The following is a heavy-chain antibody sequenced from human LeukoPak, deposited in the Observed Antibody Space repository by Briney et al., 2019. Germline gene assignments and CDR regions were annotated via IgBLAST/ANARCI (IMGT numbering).Heavy chain of an antibody. J-gene: IGHJ3*02. CDR1: GFSLSTSGVG. CDR2: IYWNDDK. CDR3: ARFNLGYCNGGSCYYRSAFDI. V-gene: IGHV2-5*01. D-gene: IGHD2-15*01. Sequence: ESGPTLVNPTQTLTLTCTFSGFSLSTSGVGVGWIRQPPGKALEWLALIYWNDDKRYSPSLKSRLTITKDTSKNQVVLTMTNMDPVDTATYYCARFNLGYCNGGSCYYRSAFDIWGQGTMVTVSS.